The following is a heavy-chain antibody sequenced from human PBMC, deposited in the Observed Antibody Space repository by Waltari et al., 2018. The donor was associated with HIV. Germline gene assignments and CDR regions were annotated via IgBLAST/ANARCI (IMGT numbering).Heavy chain of an antibody. CDR1: GFTFSNAW. CDR2: IKSKTDGGTT. CDR3: TTDIVSSSSWYGTPYFDY. J-gene: IGHJ4*02. D-gene: IGHD6-13*01. V-gene: IGHV3-15*01. Sequence: EVQLVESGGGLVKPGGSLRLSCAASGFTFSNAWMSWVRQAPGKGLEWVGRIKSKTDGGTTDYAAPVKGRFTISRDDSKNTLYLQMNSLKTEDTAVYYCTTDIVSSSSWYGTPYFDYWGQGTLVTVSS.